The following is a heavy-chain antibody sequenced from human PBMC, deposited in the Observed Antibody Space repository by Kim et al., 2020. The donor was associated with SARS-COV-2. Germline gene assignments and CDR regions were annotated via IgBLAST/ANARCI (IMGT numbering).Heavy chain of an antibody. CDR3: ARVASGFGELSDWFDP. D-gene: IGHD3-10*01. V-gene: IGHV4-59*01. J-gene: IGHJ5*02. Sequence: SLKSRVTISVDTSKNQFSLKLSSVTAADTAVYYCARVASGFGELSDWFDPWGQGTLVTVSS.